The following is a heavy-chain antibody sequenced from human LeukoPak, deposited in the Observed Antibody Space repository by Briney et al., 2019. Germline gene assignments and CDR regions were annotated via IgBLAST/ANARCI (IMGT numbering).Heavy chain of an antibody. V-gene: IGHV5-51*01. CDR2: IYPGDSDT. CDR3: ARHGCFGSGSCYFDY. D-gene: IGHD3-10*01. J-gene: IGHJ4*02. Sequence: GESLQISCNGSGYSFSNHWIGWVRQKPGKGPEWMALIYPGDSDTKYSSSFQGQVTVSADKSTSTAYLQWRSLKASDTATYYCARHGCFGSGSCYFDYWGQGVLVTVSS. CDR1: GYSFSNHW.